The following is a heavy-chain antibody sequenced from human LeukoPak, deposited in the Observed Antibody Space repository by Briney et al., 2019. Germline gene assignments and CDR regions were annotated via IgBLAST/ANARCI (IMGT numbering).Heavy chain of an antibody. D-gene: IGHD3-3*01. CDR3: ARDRPIFGVVIFNWFDP. CDR1: GYTFTSYG. J-gene: IGHJ5*02. V-gene: IGHV1-18*01. CDR2: ISAYNGNT. Sequence: ASVKVSCKASGYTFTSYGISWVRQAPGQELEWMGWISAYNGNTNYAQKLQGRVTMTTDTSTSTAYMELRSLRSDDTAVYYCARDRPIFGVVIFNWFDPWGQGTLVTVSS.